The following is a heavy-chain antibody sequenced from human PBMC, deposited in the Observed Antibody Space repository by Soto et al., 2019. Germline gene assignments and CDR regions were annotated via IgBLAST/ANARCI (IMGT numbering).Heavy chain of an antibody. J-gene: IGHJ4*02. D-gene: IGHD6-25*01. CDR3: ARHEAGWYFDS. CDR2: ISAYNGNT. CDR1: GYTFTSYG. Sequence: ASVKVSCKASGYTFTSYGISWVRQAPGQGLEWMGWISAYNGNTNYAQKLQGRVTMTTDTSTSTAYMELRSVTAADTAVYYCARHEAGWYFDSWGQGTLVTVSS. V-gene: IGHV1-18*01.